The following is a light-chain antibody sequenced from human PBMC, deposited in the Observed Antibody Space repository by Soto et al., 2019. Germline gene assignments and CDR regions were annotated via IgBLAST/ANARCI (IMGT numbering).Light chain of an antibody. Sequence: DIQMTKSPSTLSASVGDRVTITCRASQSISSWLAWYQQKPGKAPKLLIYKASSLESGVPSRFSGSGSGTEFTLTISSLQPDDVATYYCQQYNAYSPWTFGQGTKVDI. J-gene: IGKJ1*01. CDR1: QSISSW. CDR2: KAS. V-gene: IGKV1-5*03. CDR3: QQYNAYSPWT.